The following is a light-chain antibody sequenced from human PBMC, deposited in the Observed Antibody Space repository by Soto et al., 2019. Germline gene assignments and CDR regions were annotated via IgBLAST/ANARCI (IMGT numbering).Light chain of an antibody. CDR3: QQGNTFPLT. V-gene: IGKV1-39*01. CDR2: AAS. CDR1: QSINKY. Sequence: DIQMTQSPSSLSASVGDRVTITCRASQSINKYLNWYQQKPGKAPKLLIFAASSMQSGVPLRFSGSGSGTDFTLTISSLQPEDFATYYCQQGNTFPLTFGGGTKVEIK. J-gene: IGKJ4*01.